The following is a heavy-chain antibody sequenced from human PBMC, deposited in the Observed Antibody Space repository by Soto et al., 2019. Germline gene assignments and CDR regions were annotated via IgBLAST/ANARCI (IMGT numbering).Heavy chain of an antibody. D-gene: IGHD2-2*02. CDR2: IKSKTDGGTT. J-gene: IGHJ6*02. CDR1: GFTFSNAW. CDR3: TTAIQGYYYYGMDV. V-gene: IGHV3-15*01. Sequence: EVQLVESGGGLVKPGGSLRLSCAASGFTFSNAWMSWVRQAPGKGLEWVGRIKSKTDGGTTDYAAPVKGRFTILRDDSKNTLYLQMNSLKTEDTAVYYCTTAIQGYYYYGMDVWGQGTTVTVSS.